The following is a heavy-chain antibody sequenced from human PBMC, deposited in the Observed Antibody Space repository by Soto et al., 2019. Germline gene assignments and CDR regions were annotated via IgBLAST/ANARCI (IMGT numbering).Heavy chain of an antibody. CDR2: INAGNGNT. CDR1: GYTFSSYA. V-gene: IGHV1-3*01. Sequence: ASVKVSCKASGYTFSSYAMHWVRQAPGQSLEWMGWINAGNGNTKYSQKFQGRLTITRDTSATTVYMELSSLRSEDTAVYYCARASLWFGELSPPGYWGQGTLVTV. CDR3: ARASLWFGELSPPGY. D-gene: IGHD3-10*01. J-gene: IGHJ4*02.